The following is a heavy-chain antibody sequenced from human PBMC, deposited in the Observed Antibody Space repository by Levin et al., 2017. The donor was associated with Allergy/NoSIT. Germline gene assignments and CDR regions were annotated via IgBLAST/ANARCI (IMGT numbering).Heavy chain of an antibody. D-gene: IGHD2-15*01. CDR1: GGSFSGYY. J-gene: IGHJ6*02. V-gene: IGHV4-34*01. Sequence: SETLSLTCAVYGGSFSGYYWSWIRQPPGKGLEWIGEINHSGSTNYNPSLKSRVTISVDTSKNQFSLKLSSVTAADTAVYYCARTVVVAATLYYYYYGMDVWGQGTTVTVSS. CDR2: INHSGST. CDR3: ARTVVVAATLYYYYYGMDV.